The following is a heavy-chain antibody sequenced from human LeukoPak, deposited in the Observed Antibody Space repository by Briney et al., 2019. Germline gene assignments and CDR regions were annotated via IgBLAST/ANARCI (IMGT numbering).Heavy chain of an antibody. J-gene: IGHJ4*02. V-gene: IGHV4-59*08. CDR3: ARGTGAYCGGDCYFDY. D-gene: IGHD2-21*02. CDR2: IHYSGST. Sequence: SETLSLTCTVSGDSISTYYWSWIRQPPGKGLEWIGYIHYSGSTNYNPSLRSRVTISVDTSKNQFSLKLSSVTAADTAVYYCARGTGAYCGGDCYFDYWGQGTLVTVSS. CDR1: GDSISTYY.